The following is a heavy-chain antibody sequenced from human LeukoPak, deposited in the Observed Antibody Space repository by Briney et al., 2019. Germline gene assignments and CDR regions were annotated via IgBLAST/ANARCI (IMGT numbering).Heavy chain of an antibody. Sequence: SQTLSLTCTVSGGSISSGSYFWSWIRQPAGKGLEWIGRIYTSGSTNYNPSLKSRVTISVDTSKNQFSLKLSSVTAADTAVYYCARVDPYCSSTSCSFDYWGQGTLVTVSS. CDR2: IYTSGST. V-gene: IGHV4-61*02. CDR1: GGSISSGSYF. CDR3: ARVDPYCSSTSCSFDY. D-gene: IGHD2-2*01. J-gene: IGHJ4*02.